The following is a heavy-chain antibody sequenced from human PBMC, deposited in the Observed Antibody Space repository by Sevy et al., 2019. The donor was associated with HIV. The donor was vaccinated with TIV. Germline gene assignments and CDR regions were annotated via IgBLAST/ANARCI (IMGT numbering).Heavy chain of an antibody. J-gene: IGHJ4*02. CDR1: GFTFSSYG. CDR3: AKDHGDYEDYFDY. D-gene: IGHD4-17*01. V-gene: IGHV3-30*18. CDR2: ISYDGSNK. Sequence: GGSLRLSCAASGFTFSSYGMHWVRQAPGKGLEWVAVISYDGSNKYYADSVKGRFTISRDNSKNTLYLQMNSLRAEDTAVYYCAKDHGDYEDYFDYWGKGTLVTVSS.